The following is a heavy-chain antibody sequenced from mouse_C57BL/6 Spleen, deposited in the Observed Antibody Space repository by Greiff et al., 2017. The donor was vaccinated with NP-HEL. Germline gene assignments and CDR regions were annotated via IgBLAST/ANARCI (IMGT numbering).Heavy chain of an antibody. D-gene: IGHD1-1*01. CDR1: GYTFTSYW. V-gene: IGHV1-61*01. CDR2: IYPSDSET. Sequence: VQLQQPGAELVRPGSSVKLSCKASGYTFTSYWMDWVKQRPGQGLEWIGNIYPSDSETHYNQKFKDKATLTVDKSSSTAYMQLSSLTSEDSAVYYCARKDGSSYGYAMDYWGQGTSVTVSS. J-gene: IGHJ4*01. CDR3: ARKDGSSYGYAMDY.